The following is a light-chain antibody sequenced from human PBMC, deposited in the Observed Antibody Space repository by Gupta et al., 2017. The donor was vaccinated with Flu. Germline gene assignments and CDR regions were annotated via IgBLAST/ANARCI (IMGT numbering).Light chain of an antibody. CDR2: SAS. CDR3: QQEYSFPPT. V-gene: IGKV1D-8*01. CDR1: EEISNY. Sequence: PSFVYASTGERVTISCRRREEISNYLAWYQQKPGKAPYLLINSASTVKSGVPSRFSGSGSGTDFTLTISDRRSEDFANYYCQQEYSFPPTFGQGTXVEIK. J-gene: IGKJ1*01.